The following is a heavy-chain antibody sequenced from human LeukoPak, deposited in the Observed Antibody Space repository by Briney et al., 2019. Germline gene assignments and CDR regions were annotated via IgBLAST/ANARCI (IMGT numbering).Heavy chain of an antibody. CDR1: GFTFSNFV. CDR3: GREGGNYVYDY. Sequence: GGSLRLSCAASGFTFSNFVMHWVRQAPGKGLEWVASISPDGTNKYYADSVKGRFTVSRDNSKNTLYLQVNSLRADDTAVFYCGREGGNYVYDYWGQGTLVTASS. D-gene: IGHD4-11*01. J-gene: IGHJ4*02. V-gene: IGHV3-30-3*01. CDR2: ISPDGTNK.